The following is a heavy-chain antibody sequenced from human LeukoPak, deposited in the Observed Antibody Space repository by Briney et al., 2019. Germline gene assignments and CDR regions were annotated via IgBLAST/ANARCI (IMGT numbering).Heavy chain of an antibody. J-gene: IGHJ4*02. CDR2: INDRGDNS. D-gene: IGHD6-19*01. Sequence: GGSLRLSCAGSGFTFSSYAMNWVRQVPGRGLEWVSVINDRGDNSIYADSVKGRFTISRDNAKNSLYLQMNSLRAEDTALYYCAGGDRNGWYFDYWGQGILVTVSS. CDR1: GFTFSSYA. CDR3: AGGDRNGWYFDY. V-gene: IGHV3-23*01.